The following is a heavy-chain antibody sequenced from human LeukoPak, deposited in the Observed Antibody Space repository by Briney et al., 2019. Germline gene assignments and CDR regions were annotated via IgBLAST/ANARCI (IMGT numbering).Heavy chain of an antibody. CDR2: FDPEDGET. V-gene: IGHV1-24*01. D-gene: IGHD3-22*01. Sequence: ASVKVSCKVSGYTLTELSMHWVRQAPGKGLEWMGGFDPEDGETIYAQKFQGRVTMTEDTSTDTAYMELSSLRSEDTAVYCCATELDYYDSSGYYNWFDPWGQGTLVTVSS. CDR1: GYTLTELS. J-gene: IGHJ5*02. CDR3: ATELDYYDSSGYYNWFDP.